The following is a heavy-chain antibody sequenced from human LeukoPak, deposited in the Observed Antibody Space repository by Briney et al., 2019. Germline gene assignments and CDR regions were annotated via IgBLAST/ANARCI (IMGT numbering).Heavy chain of an antibody. V-gene: IGHV3-23*01. CDR1: GFTFSRYA. D-gene: IGHD1-26*01. Sequence: PGGSLRLAWAAAGFTFSRYAITWVRQAPGEGLEWVSTISGSADSTYYADSMEGPFTMSRDNSKNTLYLQMTSVRGEDTGVYYCENLSSDYWGQGTLVTVSS. CDR2: ISGSADST. CDR3: ENLSSDY. J-gene: IGHJ4*02.